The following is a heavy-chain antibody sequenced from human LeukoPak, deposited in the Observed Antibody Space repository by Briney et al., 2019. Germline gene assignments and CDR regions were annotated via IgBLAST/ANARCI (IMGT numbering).Heavy chain of an antibody. D-gene: IGHD6-19*01. J-gene: IGHJ3*01. V-gene: IGHV4-34*01. CDR1: EMSFSAYY. CDR2: INYGGST. Sequence: SETLSLTCAVSEMSFSAYYWNWIRQSPGKGLEWIGEINYGGSTKYTPSLEGRGAILIDTSKNQFSLKLTSVTAADTAVYYCARGFPPGSGSRGSHAFDVWGQGTMVTVSS. CDR3: ARGFPPGSGSRGSHAFDV.